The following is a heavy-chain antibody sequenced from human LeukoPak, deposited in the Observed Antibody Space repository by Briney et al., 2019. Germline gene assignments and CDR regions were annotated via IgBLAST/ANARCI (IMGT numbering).Heavy chain of an antibody. Sequence: PGGSLRLSCAASGFTFDDYAMHWVRQAPGKGLEWVSGISWNSGSIGYADSVKGRFTISRDNAKNSLYLQMNSLRAEDTALYYCAKQGVDYGSNSGAFDIWGQGTMVTVSS. CDR3: AKQGVDYGSNSGAFDI. D-gene: IGHD4-23*01. CDR1: GFTFDDYA. CDR2: ISWNSGSI. V-gene: IGHV3-9*01. J-gene: IGHJ3*02.